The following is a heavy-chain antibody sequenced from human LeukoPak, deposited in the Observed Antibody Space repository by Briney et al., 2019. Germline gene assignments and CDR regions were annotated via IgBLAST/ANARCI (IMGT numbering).Heavy chain of an antibody. J-gene: IGHJ4*02. CDR2: ISAYNGNT. Sequence: ASVKVSCKASGYTFTNYDITWVRQAPGQGLEWMGCISAYNGNTNYAQKFQGRVTMTRDTSISTAYMELSRLRSDDTAVYYCAGDMVRGVILRRVLEYWGQGTLVTVSS. V-gene: IGHV1-18*01. CDR3: AGDMVRGVILRRVLEY. D-gene: IGHD3-10*01. CDR1: GYTFTNYD.